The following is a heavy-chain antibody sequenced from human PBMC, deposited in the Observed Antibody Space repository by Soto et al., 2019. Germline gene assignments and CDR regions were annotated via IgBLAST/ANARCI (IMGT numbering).Heavy chain of an antibody. CDR2: TYYRSKWYY. Sequence: SQTLSLTCVISGDSVTGNTAGWNWIRQSPSRGLEWLGRTYYRSKWYYDYAGSVEGRMTINPDTSRNQFSLQLNSVSPEDTAVYYCASGMLVRGAYYVDVCGQGTTVTVSS. CDR3: ASGMLVRGAYYVDV. V-gene: IGHV6-1*01. CDR1: GDSVTGNTAG. J-gene: IGHJ6*02. D-gene: IGHD3-10*01.